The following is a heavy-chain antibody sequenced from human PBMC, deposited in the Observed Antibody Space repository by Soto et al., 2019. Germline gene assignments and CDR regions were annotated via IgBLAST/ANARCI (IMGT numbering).Heavy chain of an antibody. CDR2: IDPSDSQT. J-gene: IGHJ4*02. Sequence: AGESLKISCKGSGYSFAGYWITWVRQKPGKGLEWMGRIDPSDSQTYYSPSFRGHVTIPATKSSTTVFLQWSSLRASDTAMYYCARQIYDSDTGPNFQYYFDSWGQGTPVTVSS. D-gene: IGHD3-22*01. V-gene: IGHV5-10-1*01. CDR3: ARQIYDSDTGPNFQYYFDS. CDR1: GYSFAGYW.